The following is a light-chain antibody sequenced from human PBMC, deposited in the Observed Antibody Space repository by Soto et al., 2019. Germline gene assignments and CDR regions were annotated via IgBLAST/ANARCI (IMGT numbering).Light chain of an antibody. J-gene: IGLJ1*01. CDR3: SSFTSTTTIYV. Sequence: QSALTQPASVSGSPGQSITISCTGTSNNYVSWYQQHPGKAPELIIYEVSNRPSKISDRFSGSKSGSTASLTISGLQAEDEATYYCSSFTSTTTIYVFGAGTKVTVL. CDR2: EVS. V-gene: IGLV2-14*01. CDR1: SNNY.